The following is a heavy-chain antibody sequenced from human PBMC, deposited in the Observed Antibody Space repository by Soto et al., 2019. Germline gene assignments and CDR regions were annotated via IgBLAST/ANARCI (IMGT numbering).Heavy chain of an antibody. CDR3: AKDSYSNNESYFDY. CDR1: GFTFSSYA. J-gene: IGHJ4*02. V-gene: IGHV3-23*01. CDR2: ISGSGGST. D-gene: IGHD4-4*01. Sequence: PGGSLRLSYAASGFTFSSYAMSWVRQAPGKGLEWVSAISGSGGSTYYADSVKGRFTISRDNSKNTLYLQMNSLRAEDTAVYYCAKDSYSNNESYFDYWGQGTLVTVSS.